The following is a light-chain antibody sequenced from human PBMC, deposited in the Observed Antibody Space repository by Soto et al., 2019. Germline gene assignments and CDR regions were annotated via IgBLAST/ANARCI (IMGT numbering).Light chain of an antibody. CDR2: GAS. J-gene: IGKJ1*01. Sequence: EIVLTQSPGTLSLSPVERATLSCRASQSISSTYLAWYQQKPGQAPRLLIYGASSRATGIPNRFSGSGSGTDFTLTISRLEPEDFAVYYCQQYGNSPQTFGQGTKVDIK. CDR3: QQYGNSPQT. V-gene: IGKV3-20*01. CDR1: QSISSTY.